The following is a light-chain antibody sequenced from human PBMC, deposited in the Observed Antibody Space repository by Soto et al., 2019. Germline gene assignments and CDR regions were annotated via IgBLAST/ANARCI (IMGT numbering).Light chain of an antibody. CDR2: AAS. Sequence: DIQMTQSPSSLSASGGDRVTITCRASQDISNYLAWYQQKPGKASKFLIYAASALQPGVPSRFSGSGSGTEFTLTISSLQPEDAATYYCQNYNSVPLTFGGGTKVEI. V-gene: IGKV1-27*01. CDR1: QDISNY. CDR3: QNYNSVPLT. J-gene: IGKJ4*01.